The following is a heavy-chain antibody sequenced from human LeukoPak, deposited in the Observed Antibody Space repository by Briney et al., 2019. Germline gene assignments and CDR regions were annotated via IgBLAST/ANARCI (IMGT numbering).Heavy chain of an antibody. V-gene: IGHV3-11*06. CDR1: GFTFSDYY. Sequence: GESLRLSCAASGFTFSDYYMSWIRQAPGKGLEWVSYISSSSSYTNYVDSVKGRFTISRDNAKNSLYLQMNSLRAEDTAVYYCARDRVATITWYFDYWGQGTLVTVSS. CDR3: ARDRVATITWYFDY. CDR2: ISSSSSYT. J-gene: IGHJ4*02. D-gene: IGHD5-12*01.